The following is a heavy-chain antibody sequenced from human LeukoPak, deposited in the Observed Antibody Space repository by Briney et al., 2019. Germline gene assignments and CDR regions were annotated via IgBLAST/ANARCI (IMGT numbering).Heavy chain of an antibody. D-gene: IGHD3-3*01. J-gene: IGHJ4*02. Sequence: SVKVSCKASGGTFSSYAISWVRQAPGQGLEWMGGIIPIFGTANYAQKFQGRVTITADESTSTAYMELSSLRSEDTAMYYCARESPRDDFWSGSTYYFDYWGQGTLVTVSS. CDR1: GGTFSSYA. CDR3: ARESPRDDFWSGSTYYFDY. V-gene: IGHV1-69*13. CDR2: IIPIFGTA.